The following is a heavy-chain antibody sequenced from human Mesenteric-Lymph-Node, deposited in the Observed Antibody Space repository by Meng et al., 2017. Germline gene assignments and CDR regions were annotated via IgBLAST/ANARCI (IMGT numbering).Heavy chain of an antibody. V-gene: IGHV6-1*01. J-gene: IGHJ4*02. CDR2: TYYRSKYYN. CDR3: ARDWGDVRGGFDF. D-gene: IGHD3-10*02. Sequence: QVQLQQPGPGRVKPSQTLSLPCAISGDSVSSNSAAWNWIRQSPSRGLEWLGRTYYRSKYYNDYTLSVKSRITINPDTSKNQFSLQLNSVTPEDTAIYYCARDWGDVRGGFDFWGQGTLVTVSS. CDR1: GDSVSSNSAA.